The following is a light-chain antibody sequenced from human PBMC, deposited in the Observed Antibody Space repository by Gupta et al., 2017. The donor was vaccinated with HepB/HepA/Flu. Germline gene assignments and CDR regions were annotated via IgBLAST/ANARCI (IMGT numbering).Light chain of an antibody. V-gene: IGKV2-24*01. CDR3: MQASKISYT. CDR1: QSLVHSDGNTY. J-gene: IGKJ2*01. Sequence: DIVMTQTPLSSLVTLGQPASISCRSSQSLVHSDGNTYLIWLQPRPGQPPRILIIKIANRFAGGTARCSGGGAGTKYFTHTSRVQAEDVWVDYCMQASKISYTFGHGTKLDIK. CDR2: KIA.